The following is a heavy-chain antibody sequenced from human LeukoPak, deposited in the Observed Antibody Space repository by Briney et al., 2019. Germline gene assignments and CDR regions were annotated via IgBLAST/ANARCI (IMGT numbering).Heavy chain of an antibody. V-gene: IGHV4-34*01. Sequence: SETLSLTCSVFGGSISSYYWSWIRQPPGKGLEWIGDFNHSGSTNYNPSLKSRVTISVDTSKKEFFLKLSSVTAADTAVYYCASLNIDYSNHVIDYWGQGTLVTVSS. CDR3: ASLNIDYSNHVIDY. J-gene: IGHJ4*02. D-gene: IGHD4-11*01. CDR2: FNHSGST. CDR1: GGSISSYY.